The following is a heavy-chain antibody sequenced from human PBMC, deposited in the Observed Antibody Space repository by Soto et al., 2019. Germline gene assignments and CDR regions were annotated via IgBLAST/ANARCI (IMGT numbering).Heavy chain of an antibody. J-gene: IGHJ1*01. CDR2: ISHDGSNR. Sequence: QVQLVESGGGVVQPGTSLRLSCSASGFTFSTSVMHWVRQAPGKGLEWVALISHDGSNRVYIDSVKGRFTIYRDDSKHTIYVEMNSMRNEDKAVYYCAKEDESSGYAGTFHHWGRGTVDIVSS. V-gene: IGHV3-30*18. D-gene: IGHD3-22*01. CDR3: AKEDESSGYAGTFHH. CDR1: GFTFSTSV.